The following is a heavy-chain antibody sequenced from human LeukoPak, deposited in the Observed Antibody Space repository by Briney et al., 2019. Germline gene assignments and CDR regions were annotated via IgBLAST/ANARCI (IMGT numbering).Heavy chain of an antibody. J-gene: IGHJ4*02. CDR2: ISGRSNNT. CDR3: AKWGDYDVLTGYYVSDF. D-gene: IGHD3-9*01. CDR1: GFIFSNYA. Sequence: GASLRLSCAASGFIFSNYAMYWVRRAPGKGLEWVSAISGRSNNTYYSDSVKGRFTISRDSSKNTLYLQMNSLRADDTAVYYCAKWGDYDVLTGYYVSDFWGQGTLVTVSS. V-gene: IGHV3-23*01.